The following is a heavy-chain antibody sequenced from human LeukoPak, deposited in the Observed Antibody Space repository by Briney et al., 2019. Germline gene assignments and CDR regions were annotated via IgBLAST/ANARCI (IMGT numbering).Heavy chain of an antibody. J-gene: IGHJ3*01. Sequence: ASVKVSCKASGYTFTGYYMHWVRQAPGQGLEWMGWINPNSGGTNYAQKFQGRVTITKDTSKNQVVLTMTNMDPVDTATYYCAHSKWYDSSGPLDAFDFWGQGTVVTVSS. CDR2: INPNSGGT. D-gene: IGHD3-22*01. CDR1: GYTFTGYY. CDR3: AHSKWYDSSGPLDAFDF. V-gene: IGHV1-2*02.